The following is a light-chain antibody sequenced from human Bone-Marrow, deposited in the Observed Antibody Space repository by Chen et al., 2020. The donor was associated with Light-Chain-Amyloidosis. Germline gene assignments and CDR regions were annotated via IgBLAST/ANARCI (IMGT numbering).Light chain of an antibody. CDR3: QSYQGSSQGV. Sequence: FMLTQPHSVSDSPGTLVILSCTRSSGSSATNYVQWYQQRPGSSPTTVIYEDDQRPSGVPDRFSGSIDRSSNSASLTISGLKTEDEADYYCQSYQGSSQGVFGGGTKLTVL. CDR1: SGSSATNY. J-gene: IGLJ3*02. V-gene: IGLV6-57*01. CDR2: EDD.